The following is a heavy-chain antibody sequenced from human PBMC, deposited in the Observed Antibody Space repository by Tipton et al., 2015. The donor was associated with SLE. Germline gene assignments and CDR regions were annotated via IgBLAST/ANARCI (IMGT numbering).Heavy chain of an antibody. V-gene: IGHV4-59*01. CDR3: ARGAPIIGGPPGWSRDV. D-gene: IGHD3-3*01. CDR1: GGSISSYY. CDR2: IYYSGST. J-gene: IGHJ6*04. Sequence: TLSLTCTVSGGSISSYYWSWIRQPPGKGLEWIGYIYYSGSTNYNPSLKRRVTISVDTSKNQFSLKLSSVTAADTAVYYCARGAPIIGGPPGWSRDVWGKGTTVTISS.